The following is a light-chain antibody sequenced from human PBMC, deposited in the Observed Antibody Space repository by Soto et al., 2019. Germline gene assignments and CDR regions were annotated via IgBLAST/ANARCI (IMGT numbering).Light chain of an antibody. CDR3: SSFVGTSILVV. Sequence: QSALTQPASVSGSPGQSITISCTGTSSDVGRFNYVTWYQHHPGNPPKLIIFDVTRRPSGISNRFSGSKSGNAASLTISGLQAEDEANYYCSSFVGTSILVVFGGGTKLTVL. V-gene: IGLV2-14*03. CDR2: DVT. CDR1: SSDVGRFNY. J-gene: IGLJ2*01.